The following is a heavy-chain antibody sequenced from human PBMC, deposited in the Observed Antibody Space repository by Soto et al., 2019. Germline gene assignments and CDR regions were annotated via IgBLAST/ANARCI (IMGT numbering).Heavy chain of an antibody. V-gene: IGHV1-69*02. CDR2: IIPILGIA. CDR1: GGTFGSYT. CDR3: AREDQRITMVRGVIFWFNP. Sequence: QVQLVQSGAEVKKPGSSVKVSCKASGGTFGSYTISWVRQAPGQGLEWMGWIIPILGIANYAQKFQGRVTITADKSTSTAYMELSSLRSEDTAVYYCAREDQRITMVRGVIFWFNPWGQGTLVTVSS. D-gene: IGHD3-10*01. J-gene: IGHJ5*02.